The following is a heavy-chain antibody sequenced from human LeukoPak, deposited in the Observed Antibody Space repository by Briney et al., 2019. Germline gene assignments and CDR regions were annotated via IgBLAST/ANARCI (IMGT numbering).Heavy chain of an antibody. Sequence: ASVKVSCKASGYTFTSYGISWVRQAPGQGLEWMGWISAYNGNTNYAQKLQGRVTMTTDTSTSTAYMELRSLRSDDTAVYYCARGTRYCSGGSCPSDYWGQGILVTVSS. CDR3: ARGTRYCSGGSCPSDY. V-gene: IGHV1-18*01. CDR1: GYTFTSYG. J-gene: IGHJ4*02. D-gene: IGHD2-15*01. CDR2: ISAYNGNT.